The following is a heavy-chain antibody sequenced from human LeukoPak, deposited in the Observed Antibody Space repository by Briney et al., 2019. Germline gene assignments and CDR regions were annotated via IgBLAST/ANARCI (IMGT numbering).Heavy chain of an antibody. V-gene: IGHV3-21*01. J-gene: IGHJ6*02. D-gene: IGHD6-6*01. CDR3: ARERIAARSYGMDV. CDR2: ISSSSSYI. CDR1: GFTFSSYS. Sequence: PGGSLRLSCAASGFTFSSYSMNWVRQAPGKGLEWVSSISSSSSYIYYADSVKGRFTISRDNAKNSLYLQMNSLRAEDTAVYYCARERIAARSYGMDVWGQGTTVTVSS.